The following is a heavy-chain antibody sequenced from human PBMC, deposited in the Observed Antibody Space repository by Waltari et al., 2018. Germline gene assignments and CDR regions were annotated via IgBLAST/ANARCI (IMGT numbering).Heavy chain of an antibody. CDR1: GFIFSTYG. D-gene: IGHD2-15*01. V-gene: IGHV3-33*08. Sequence: QVQLVESGGGVGQPGRSLRLSCAASGFIFSTYGMHWVRQAPGQGLEWVAVIRFDGNGKYYADSVKGRFTTSRDNSKNTMYLEMNSLRVEDTAVYYCVKAAECSGGICTSGHYYGMDGWGQGTTVTVSS. CDR2: IRFDGNGK. J-gene: IGHJ6*02. CDR3: VKAAECSGGICTSGHYYGMDG.